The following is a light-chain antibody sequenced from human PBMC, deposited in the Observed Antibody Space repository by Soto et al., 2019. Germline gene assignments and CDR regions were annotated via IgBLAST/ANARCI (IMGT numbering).Light chain of an antibody. CDR2: GAS. V-gene: IGKV3-20*01. CDR3: QQYGSSYPWT. CDR1: QSVSSNY. Sequence: ERVLTQSPCTLSLSPGERATLSCRASQSVSSNYLAWYQQKPGQAPRLLLYGASSRATGIPDRFSGSASGTDFTLTIRRLEPEDFAVYYCQQYGSSYPWTFGKGTKVDIK. J-gene: IGKJ1*01.